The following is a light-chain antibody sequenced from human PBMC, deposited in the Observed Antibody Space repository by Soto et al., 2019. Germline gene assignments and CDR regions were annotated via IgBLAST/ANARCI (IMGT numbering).Light chain of an antibody. CDR2: GAS. CDR1: HGINNH. J-gene: IGKJ2*01. CDR3: QKYNSAPYT. V-gene: IGKV1-27*01. Sequence: DIRMTQSPPSLSVSVGDRVAITCRTSHGINNHLAWYQQKPGKVPRLLIFGASTLRPGVPSRFSGSGSGTDFTLTISSLQPEDVATYYCQKYNSAPYTFGQGTKLDLK.